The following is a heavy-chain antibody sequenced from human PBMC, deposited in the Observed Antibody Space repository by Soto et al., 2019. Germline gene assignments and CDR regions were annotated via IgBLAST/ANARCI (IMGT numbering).Heavy chain of an antibody. CDR1: GFSLSTSGVG. V-gene: IGHV2-5*02. Sequence: QITLKESGPTLVKPTQTLTLTCTFSGFSLSTSGVGVGWIRQPPGKALEWLALIYWDDDKRYSPSLKSRLTTTKDTSKNQVVLTMTNMDPVDTATYYCVPRRLGPAATLFDSWGQGTLVTVSS. D-gene: IGHD2-15*01. CDR3: VPRRLGPAATLFDS. J-gene: IGHJ4*02. CDR2: IYWDDDK.